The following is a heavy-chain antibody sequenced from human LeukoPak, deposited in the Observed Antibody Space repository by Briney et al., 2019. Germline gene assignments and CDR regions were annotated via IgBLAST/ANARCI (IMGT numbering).Heavy chain of an antibody. CDR3: ARRDYAAWFDP. V-gene: IGHV4-39*01. CDR2: VYYSGST. J-gene: IGHJ5*02. CDR1: GDSITSGAFY. Sequence: SETLSLTCNVSGDSITSGAFYWAWIRQSPGKGLEWIGNVYYSGSTQYNPSLRGRVSISMNKTKNQFSLNLNSVSVTDTAIYYCARRDYAAWFDPWGQGTLVTVSS. D-gene: IGHD4/OR15-4a*01.